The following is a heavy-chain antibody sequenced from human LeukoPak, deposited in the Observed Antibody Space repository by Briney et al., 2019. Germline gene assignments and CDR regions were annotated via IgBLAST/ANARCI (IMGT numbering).Heavy chain of an antibody. Sequence: GGSLRLSCVASGFTFSNAWMSWVRQAPGKGLEWVGRIKSKTDGGTPDYAAPVKGRFTISRDDSKNTLYLQMNSLKTEDTAVYYCTGVSRSSWYDYWGQGTLVTVSS. CDR2: IKSKTDGGTP. V-gene: IGHV3-15*01. J-gene: IGHJ4*02. CDR1: GFTFSNAW. D-gene: IGHD6-13*01. CDR3: TGVSRSSWYDY.